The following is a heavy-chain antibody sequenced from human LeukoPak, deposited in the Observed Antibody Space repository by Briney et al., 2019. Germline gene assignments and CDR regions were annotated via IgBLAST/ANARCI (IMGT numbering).Heavy chain of an antibody. Sequence: APGKLSCRSSGSTFTTYGITWVRQAPGQGLEWMGWISTYNGNTNYAQKLQGRVTMTTDTSTSTAYMELRSLRSDDTAMYYCARDRMDTGTYFDYWGQGTLVTVSS. CDR2: ISTYNGNT. CDR1: GSTFTTYG. J-gene: IGHJ4*02. V-gene: IGHV1-18*01. D-gene: IGHD5-18*01. CDR3: ARDRMDTGTYFDY.